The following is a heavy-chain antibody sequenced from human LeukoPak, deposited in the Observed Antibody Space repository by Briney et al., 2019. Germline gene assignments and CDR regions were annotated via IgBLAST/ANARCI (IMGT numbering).Heavy chain of an antibody. J-gene: IGHJ4*02. CDR2: IYSGGST. CDR3: ARDPHGSGSYYNGDY. V-gene: IGHV3-53*01. Sequence: PGGSLRLSCAAPGFTVSSNYMSWVRQAPGKGLEWVSVIYSGGSTYYADSVKGRFTISRDNSKNTLYLQMNSLRAEDTAVYYCARDPHGSGSYYNGDYWGQGTLVTVSS. D-gene: IGHD3-10*01. CDR1: GFTVSSNY.